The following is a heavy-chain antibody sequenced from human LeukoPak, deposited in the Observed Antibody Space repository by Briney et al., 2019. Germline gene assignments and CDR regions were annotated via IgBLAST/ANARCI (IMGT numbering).Heavy chain of an antibody. CDR1: GYTFTSYG. CDR3: ARVSLVVVAATHDY. Sequence: ASVKVSCKASGYTFTSYGISWVRQAPGQGLEWMGWIGAYNGNTNYAQKLQGRVTMTTDTSTSTAYMELRSLRSDDTAVYYCARVSLVVVAATHDYWGQGTLVTVSS. J-gene: IGHJ4*02. V-gene: IGHV1-18*01. D-gene: IGHD2-15*01. CDR2: IGAYNGNT.